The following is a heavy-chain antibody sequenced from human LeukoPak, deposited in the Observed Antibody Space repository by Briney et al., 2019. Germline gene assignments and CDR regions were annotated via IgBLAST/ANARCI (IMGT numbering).Heavy chain of an antibody. CDR2: IFHSGST. CDR1: GYSISSGYY. V-gene: IGHV4-38-2*02. CDR3: ARDGQPFDC. Sequence: PSETLSLTCTVSGYSISSGYYWGWIRQPPGKGLEWIGSIFHSGSTFYSSSLKSRVTISVDMSKNQFSLKLRSVTAADTAVYYCARDGQPFDCWGQGTLVTVSS. J-gene: IGHJ4*02.